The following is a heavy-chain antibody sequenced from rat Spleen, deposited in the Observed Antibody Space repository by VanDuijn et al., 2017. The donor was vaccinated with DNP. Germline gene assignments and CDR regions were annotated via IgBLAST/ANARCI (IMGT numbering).Heavy chain of an antibody. J-gene: IGHJ4*01. V-gene: IGHV5S11*01. Sequence: EVQLVESGGGLVQPGRSMKLSCAVSGFTFSSFPMAWVRQAPTKGLEWVATIGTDGTNTDFRDSVKGRFTISRDNAKTTLYLQMDSLRSEETATYYCARHGEVPTRYAMDAWGQGTSVTVSS. CDR3: ARHGEVPTRYAMDA. D-gene: IGHD2-1*01. CDR2: IGTDGTNT. CDR1: GFTFSSFP.